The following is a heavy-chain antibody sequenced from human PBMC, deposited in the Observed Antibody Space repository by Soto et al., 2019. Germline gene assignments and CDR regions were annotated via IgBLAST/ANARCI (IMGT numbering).Heavy chain of an antibody. D-gene: IGHD3-16*01. CDR1: GYTFTSYG. CDR3: ARVAGGNSYFDY. J-gene: IGHJ4*02. Sequence: ASVKVSCKASGYTFTSYGISWVRQTPGQGLEWMGGISPYNGNANYAQNLQGRVTMATDTSTSTAYMELRSLRSDDTAVYYCARVAGGNSYFDYWGQGTLVTVS. CDR2: ISPYNGNA. V-gene: IGHV1-18*01.